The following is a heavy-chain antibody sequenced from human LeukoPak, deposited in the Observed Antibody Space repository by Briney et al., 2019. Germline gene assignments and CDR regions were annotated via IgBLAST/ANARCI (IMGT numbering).Heavy chain of an antibody. Sequence: GGSLRLSCAASGFTFSNYAMSWVRQAPGQGLEWISGITGNGGDVHYADSVKGRFIISRDNSRNTLSLQMNSLRAEDTAIYYCASGRDGYNFYFDYWGQGTLVTVSS. CDR1: GFTFSNYA. V-gene: IGHV3-23*01. D-gene: IGHD5-24*01. CDR3: ASGRDGYNFYFDY. CDR2: ITGNGGDV. J-gene: IGHJ4*02.